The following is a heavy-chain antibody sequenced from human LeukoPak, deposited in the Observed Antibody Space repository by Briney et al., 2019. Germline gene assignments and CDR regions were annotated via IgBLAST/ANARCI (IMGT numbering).Heavy chain of an antibody. Sequence: PSETLSLTCTVPGGSISSYYWSWIRQPPGKGLEWIGYIYYSGSTNYNPSLKSRVTISVDTSKNQFSLKLSSVTAADTAVYYCARSIVVVNHWYFDLWGRGTLVTVSS. V-gene: IGHV4-59*01. J-gene: IGHJ2*01. D-gene: IGHD3-22*01. CDR1: GGSISSYY. CDR3: ARSIVVVNHWYFDL. CDR2: IYYSGST.